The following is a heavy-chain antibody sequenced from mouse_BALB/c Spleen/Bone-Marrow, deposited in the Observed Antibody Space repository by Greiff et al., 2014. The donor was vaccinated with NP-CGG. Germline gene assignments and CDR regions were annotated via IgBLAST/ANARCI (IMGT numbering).Heavy chain of an antibody. Sequence: VQLQQSGPELMKPGASVKVSCKASGYSFTDYNMYWVKQSHGKSLESIGYIDPYNGDTSYNQKFKGRATLTVDKSSNTAFMHLNSLTSEDSAVYYCARDGYYVGFAYWGQGTLVTVSA. V-gene: IGHV1S135*01. D-gene: IGHD2-3*01. CDR3: ARDGYYVGFAY. CDR1: GYSFTDYN. CDR2: IDPYNGDT. J-gene: IGHJ3*01.